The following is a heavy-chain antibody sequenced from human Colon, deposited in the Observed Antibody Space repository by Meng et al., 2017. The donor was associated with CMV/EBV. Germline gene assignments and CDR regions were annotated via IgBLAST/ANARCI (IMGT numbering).Heavy chain of an antibody. D-gene: IGHD1-1*01. V-gene: IGHV3-30*02. CDR1: GFTFGSYG. J-gene: IGHJ6*02. Sequence: GGSLRLSCAASGFTFGSYGMSWVRQAPGKGLEWVAFIRYDGNLKYYAESVKGRFTISRDNSQDTLHLQMNTLRPDDTAVYYCAKGRGPNSVTGTPGDYYHYYAMDVWGQGTTVTVSS. CDR3: AKGRGPNSVTGTPGDYYHYYAMDV. CDR2: IRYDGNLK.